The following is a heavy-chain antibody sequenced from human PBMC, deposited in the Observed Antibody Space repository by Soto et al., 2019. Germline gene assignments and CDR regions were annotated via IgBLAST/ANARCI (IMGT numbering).Heavy chain of an antibody. Sequence: QVQLVQSGAEVKKPGASVKVSCKASGYTFTSYAMHWVRQAPGQRLEWMGWINAGNGNTKYSQKFQGRVTITRDTSASTAYMELSSLRSEDTAVYYWAREGVVGATFFPYYYGMDVWGQGTTVTVSS. D-gene: IGHD1-26*01. J-gene: IGHJ6*02. CDR2: INAGNGNT. CDR1: GYTFTSYA. CDR3: AREGVVGATFFPYYYGMDV. V-gene: IGHV1-3*01.